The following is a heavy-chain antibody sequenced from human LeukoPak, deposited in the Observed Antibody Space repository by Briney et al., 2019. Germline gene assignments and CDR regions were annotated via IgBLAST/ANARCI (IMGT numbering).Heavy chain of an antibody. CDR2: ISWNSGSI. Sequence: SLRLSCAASGFTFDDYAMHWVRQAPGKGLEWVSGISWNSGSIGYADSVKGRFTISRDNAKNSLYLQMNSLRAEDTALYYCAKDMGSSWYEGRWFDPWGQGTLVTVSS. CDR1: GFTFDDYA. CDR3: AKDMGSSWYEGRWFDP. D-gene: IGHD6-13*01. J-gene: IGHJ5*02. V-gene: IGHV3-9*01.